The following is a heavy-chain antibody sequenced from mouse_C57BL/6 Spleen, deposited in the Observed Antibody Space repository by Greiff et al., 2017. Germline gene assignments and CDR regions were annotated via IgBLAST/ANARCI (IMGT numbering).Heavy chain of an antibody. CDR3: AREDGSSPWYFDV. V-gene: IGHV1-52*01. J-gene: IGHJ1*03. Sequence: QVQLQQPGAELVRPGSSVKMSCKASGYTFTSYWMHWVKQRPIQGLEWIGNIDPSDSETHYNQKFKDKATLTVDKSSSTAYMQLSSLTSEDSAVYYCAREDGSSPWYFDVWGTGTTVTVSS. CDR1: GYTFTSYW. CDR2: IDPSDSET. D-gene: IGHD1-1*01.